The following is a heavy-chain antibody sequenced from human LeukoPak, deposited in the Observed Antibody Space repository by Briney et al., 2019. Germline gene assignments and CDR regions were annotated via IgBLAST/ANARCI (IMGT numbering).Heavy chain of an antibody. V-gene: IGHV1-69*05. Sequence: SVKVSCKASGGTFSSYAISWVRQAPGQGLEWMGGIIPIFGTANYAQKFQGRVTITTDESTSTAYMELSSLRSEDTAVYYCASQTYYDFWSGYYNAFGFAFDIWGQGTMVTVSS. CDR2: IIPIFGTA. CDR1: GGTFSSYA. J-gene: IGHJ3*02. CDR3: ASQTYYDFWSGYYNAFGFAFDI. D-gene: IGHD3-3*01.